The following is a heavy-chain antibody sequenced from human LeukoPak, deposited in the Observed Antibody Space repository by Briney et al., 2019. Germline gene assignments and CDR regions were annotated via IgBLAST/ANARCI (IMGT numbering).Heavy chain of an antibody. CDR3: ARDPHYYDSSGYDY. D-gene: IGHD3-22*01. J-gene: IGHJ4*02. Sequence: SETLSLTCTVSGYSISSGYYWGWIRPPPGKGLEWIGSIYHSGSTNYNPSLKSRVTISVDTSKNQFSLKLSSVTAADTAVYYCARDPHYYDSSGYDYWGQGTLVTVSS. CDR1: GYSISSGYY. V-gene: IGHV4-38-2*02. CDR2: IYHSGST.